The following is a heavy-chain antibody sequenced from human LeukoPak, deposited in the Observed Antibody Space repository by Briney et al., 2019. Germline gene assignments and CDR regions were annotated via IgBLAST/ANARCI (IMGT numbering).Heavy chain of an antibody. CDR2: VDRGGRT. D-gene: IGHD2/OR15-2a*01. V-gene: IGHV3-23*01. J-gene: IGHJ4*02. CDR3: ARDDAPDGGFLDY. CDR1: GFTFRNYA. Sequence: GGSLRLSCAASGFTFRNYAMSWVRQAPGRALEWVSRVDRGGRTSYADSVKRRFSISRDISKSTLYLQMSSLRGEDTAVYYCARDDAPDGGFLDYWGQGTLVTVSS.